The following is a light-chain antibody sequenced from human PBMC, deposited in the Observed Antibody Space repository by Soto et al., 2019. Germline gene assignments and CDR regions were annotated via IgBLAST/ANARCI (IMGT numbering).Light chain of an antibody. V-gene: IGLV2-8*01. Sequence: TQPNGASGSPGQSVTISCTGTSSDVGGYNYVSWYGHHPGNAPKLMIYEVNTRTSGVPDRFPGPKSGNTASLTVSGLQAEDEADYYRSSYAGSDTPYVFGTGTKVTVL. CDR3: SSYAGSDTPYV. J-gene: IGLJ1*01. CDR2: EVN. CDR1: SSDVGGYNY.